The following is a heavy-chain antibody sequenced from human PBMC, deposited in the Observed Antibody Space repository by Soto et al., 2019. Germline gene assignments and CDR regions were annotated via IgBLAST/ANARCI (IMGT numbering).Heavy chain of an antibody. V-gene: IGHV3-48*01. CDR2: ISSSSSTI. CDR1: GFTFSSYS. D-gene: IGHD2-2*01. J-gene: IGHJ6*03. CDR3: ARDDGEYQLLDYYYYMDV. Sequence: EVQLVESGGGLVQPGGSLRLSCAASGFTFSSYSMNWVRQAPGKGLEWVSYISSSSSTIYYADSVKGRFTISRDNAKNSLYLQMNSLRAEDTAVYYCARDDGEYQLLDYYYYMDVWGKGTTVTVSS.